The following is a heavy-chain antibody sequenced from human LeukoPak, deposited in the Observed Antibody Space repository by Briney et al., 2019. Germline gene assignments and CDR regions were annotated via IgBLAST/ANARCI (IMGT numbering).Heavy chain of an antibody. V-gene: IGHV3-53*01. CDR3: ARDAPQVPAAGVLAS. D-gene: IGHD6-13*01. CDR2: MYSGGDT. CDR1: GFTVSDNY. J-gene: IGHJ5*02. Sequence: PGGSLRLSCAASGFTVSDNYMSWVRQAPGKGLEWVSVMYSGGDTYYANYVKGRFTFSRDISKNTLFLQMNGLTTEDTAMYYCARDAPQVPAAGVLASWGQGTLVTVSS.